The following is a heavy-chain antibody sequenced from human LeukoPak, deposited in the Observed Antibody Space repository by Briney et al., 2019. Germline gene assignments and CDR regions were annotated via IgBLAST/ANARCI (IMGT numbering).Heavy chain of an antibody. D-gene: IGHD6-13*01. CDR3: ARDPYSSSWYDY. CDR2: IYYSGST. V-gene: IGHV4-39*02. J-gene: IGHJ4*02. CDR1: GGSISSSSYY. Sequence: SSETLSLTCTASGGSISSSSYYWGWIRQPPGKGLEWIGSIYYSGSTYYNPSLKSRVTISVDTSKNQFSLKLSSVTAADTAVYYCARDPYSSSWYDYWGQGTLVTVSS.